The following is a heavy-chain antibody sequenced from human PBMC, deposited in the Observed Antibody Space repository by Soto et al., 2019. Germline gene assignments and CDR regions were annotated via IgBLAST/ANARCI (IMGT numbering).Heavy chain of an antibody. CDR3: ARGLKIRHDAFDL. CDR1: GFTVSNNY. V-gene: IGHV3-53*01. Sequence: GGSLRLSCAPSGFTVSNNYMNWVRQAPGKGLEWVSIIYSDGSTYYADYVKGRFTTSRDNSKNTLYLQMDSLRAEDTAVYFCARGLKIRHDAFDLWGPGTMVTVSS. D-gene: IGHD3-22*01. J-gene: IGHJ3*01. CDR2: IYSDGST.